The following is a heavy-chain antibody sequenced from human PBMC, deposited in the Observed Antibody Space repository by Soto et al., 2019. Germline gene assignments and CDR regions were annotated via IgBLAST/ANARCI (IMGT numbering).Heavy chain of an antibody. D-gene: IGHD1-26*01. V-gene: IGHV4-31*03. CDR1: GGSISSGGYY. Sequence: SETLSLTCTVSGGSISSGGYYWSWIRQHPGKGLEWIGYIYYSGSTYYNPSLKSRVTISVDTSKNQFSLKLSSVTAADTAVYYCARDSRWELPPYYYYYGMDVWGQGTTVT. J-gene: IGHJ6*02. CDR3: ARDSRWELPPYYYYYGMDV. CDR2: IYYSGST.